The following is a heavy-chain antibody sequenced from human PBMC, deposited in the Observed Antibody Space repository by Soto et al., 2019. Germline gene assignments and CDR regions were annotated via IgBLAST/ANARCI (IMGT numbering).Heavy chain of an antibody. CDR1: GGSISSSNW. CDR3: ARDREVAATGRYFPH. V-gene: IGHV4-4*02. D-gene: IGHD2-15*01. J-gene: IGHJ1*01. CDR2: IYHSGGT. Sequence: QVQLQESGPGLVKPSGTLSLTCAVSGGSISSSNWWSWVRQPPGKGLEWIGEIYHSGGTNYNPSLKSRVTRSVDKSKNQFSLNLTSVTAADTAVYYCARDREVAATGRYFPHWGQGTLVTVSS.